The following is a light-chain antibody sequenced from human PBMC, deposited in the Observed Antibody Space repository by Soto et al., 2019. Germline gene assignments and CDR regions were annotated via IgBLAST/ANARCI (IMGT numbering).Light chain of an antibody. J-gene: IGLJ2*01. CDR1: SSDFGDDKY. V-gene: IGLV2-23*02. CDR2: GVN. CDR3: CSFAGDSTWL. Sequence: QSALTQPASVSGSPGQSITVSCTGSSSDFGDDKYVSWYQQQPGKGPNLLIYGVNSRPSGISNRFSGSKSGNTASLTVSGLQAEDEAHYYCCSFAGDSTWLFGGGTKVTVL.